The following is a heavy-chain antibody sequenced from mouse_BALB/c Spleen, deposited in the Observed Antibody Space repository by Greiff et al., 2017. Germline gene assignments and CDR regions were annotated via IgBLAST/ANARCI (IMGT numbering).Heavy chain of an antibody. J-gene: IGHJ4*01. CDR3: ARSSYDYGFYAMDY. CDR1: GFSLTSYG. D-gene: IGHD2-4*01. V-gene: IGHV2-2*02. Sequence: VHLVESGPGLVQPSQSLSITCTVSGFSLTSYGVHWVRQSPGKGLEWLGVIWSGGSTDYNAAFISRLSISKDNSKSQVFFKMNSLQANDTAIYYCARSSYDYGFYAMDYWGQGTSVTVSS. CDR2: IWSGGST.